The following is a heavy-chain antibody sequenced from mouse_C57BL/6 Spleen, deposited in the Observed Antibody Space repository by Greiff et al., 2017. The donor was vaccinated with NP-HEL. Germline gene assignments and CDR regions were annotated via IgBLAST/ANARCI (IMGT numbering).Heavy chain of an antibody. Sequence: EVQLQQSGAELVRPGASVKLSCTASGFNIKDDYMHWVKQRPEQGLEWIGWIDPENGDTEYASKFQGKATITADTSSNTAYLQLSSLTSEDTAVYYCTHYDYDFYAMDYWGQGTSGTVSS. CDR1: GFNIKDDY. J-gene: IGHJ4*01. CDR3: THYDYDFYAMDY. D-gene: IGHD2-4*01. V-gene: IGHV14-4*01. CDR2: IDPENGDT.